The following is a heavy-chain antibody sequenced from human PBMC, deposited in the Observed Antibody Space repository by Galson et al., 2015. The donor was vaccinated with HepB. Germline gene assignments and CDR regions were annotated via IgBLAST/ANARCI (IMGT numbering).Heavy chain of an antibody. D-gene: IGHD1-26*01. CDR1: GFMFSTYW. CDR3: VSDSGTYPGYSDF. J-gene: IGHJ4*02. CDR2: IDPDGTTI. Sequence: SLRLSCAASGFMFSTYWMQWVRQAPGEGLVWVSLIDPDGTTIDYAESVRGRFSSSRNNAKNTMSLQMNSLRVEDMGVYYCVSDSGTYPGYSDFWGQGTLVTVSS. V-gene: IGHV3-74*01.